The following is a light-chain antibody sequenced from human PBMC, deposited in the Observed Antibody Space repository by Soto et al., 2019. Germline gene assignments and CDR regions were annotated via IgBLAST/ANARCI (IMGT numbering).Light chain of an antibody. Sequence: SYELTQPPSVSVSPGQTASITCSGDTLGDKYACWYQQKPGQSPVLVIYQDSKRPSGIPERFSCSNSGNTATLTISGTQAMDEADYYCQAWDSSTAVFGGGTQLNVL. V-gene: IGLV3-1*01. CDR2: QDS. CDR1: TLGDKY. J-gene: IGLJ2*01. CDR3: QAWDSSTAV.